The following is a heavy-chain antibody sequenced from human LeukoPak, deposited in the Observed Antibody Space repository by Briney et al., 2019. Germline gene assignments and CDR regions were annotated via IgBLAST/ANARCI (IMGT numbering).Heavy chain of an antibody. CDR1: GFTFSSYG. V-gene: IGHV3-30*02. CDR3: AKGYGWGASYYYYYMDV. CDR2: IRYDGSNK. D-gene: IGHD3-16*01. Sequence: GGSLRLSCAASGFTFSSYGMHWVRQAPGKGLEWVAFIRYDGSNKYYADSVKGRFTISRDNSKNTLYLQKNSLRAEDTAVYYSAKGYGWGASYYYYYMDVWGKGTTVTISS. J-gene: IGHJ6*03.